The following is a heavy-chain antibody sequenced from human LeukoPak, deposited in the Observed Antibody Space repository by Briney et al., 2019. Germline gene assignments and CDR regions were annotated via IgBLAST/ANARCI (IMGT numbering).Heavy chain of an antibody. CDR2: ITARADST. J-gene: IGHJ4*02. CDR3: AKTVSGSHSYQGGDY. Sequence: PGGSLRLSCAASGFTFSNYAMSWVRQAPGKGLEWVSGITARADSTYYADSVKGRFTMSRDNSKNTLYLQMNSLRAEDTAVYFCAKTVSGSHSYQGGDYWGQGTLVFVSS. D-gene: IGHD3-16*02. V-gene: IGHV3-23*01. CDR1: GFTFSNYA.